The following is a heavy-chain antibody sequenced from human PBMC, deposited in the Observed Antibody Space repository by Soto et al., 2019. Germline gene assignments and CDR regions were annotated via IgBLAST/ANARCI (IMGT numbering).Heavy chain of an antibody. CDR1: GLTFSSYA. Sequence: GGSLRRSCAASGLTFSSYAMSWVRQAPGKGLEWVSAISGSGGSTYYADSVKGRFTISRDNSKNTLYLQMNSLRAEDTPVYYCAKARRSASPYYVDYWGQGTLVTVSS. J-gene: IGHJ4*02. CDR3: AKARRSASPYYVDY. V-gene: IGHV3-23*01. CDR2: ISGSGGST. D-gene: IGHD6-19*01.